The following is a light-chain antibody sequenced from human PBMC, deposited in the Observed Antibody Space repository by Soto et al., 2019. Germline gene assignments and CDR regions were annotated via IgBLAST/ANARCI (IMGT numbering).Light chain of an antibody. CDR1: SGDVGRYDY. CDR3: CSFAGSYSYV. J-gene: IGLJ1*01. V-gene: IGLV2-11*01. CDR2: DVT. Sequence: QSVLTQPRSVSGSPGQSVTISCTGTSGDVGRYDYVSWYQQYPGEAPKLIIYDVTERPSGVPDRFSGSKSGNTASLTISGLRAEDEAAYSCCSFAGSYSYVFGSGTXVTVL.